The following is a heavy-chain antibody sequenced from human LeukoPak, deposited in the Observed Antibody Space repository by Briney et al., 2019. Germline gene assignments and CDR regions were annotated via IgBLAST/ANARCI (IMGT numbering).Heavy chain of an antibody. CDR1: GYTFTGYY. J-gene: IGHJ5*02. CDR3: ARGDYSQPFDP. Sequence: GASVKVSCKASGYTFTGYYMHWVRQATGQGLEWMGWMNPNSGNTGYAQKFQGRVTITRNTSISTAYMELSSLRSEDTAVYYCARGDYSQPFDPWGQGTLVTVSS. V-gene: IGHV1-8*03. CDR2: MNPNSGNT. D-gene: IGHD2-15*01.